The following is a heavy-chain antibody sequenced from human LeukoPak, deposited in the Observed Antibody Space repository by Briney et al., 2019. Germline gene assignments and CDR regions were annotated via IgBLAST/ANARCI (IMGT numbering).Heavy chain of an antibody. Sequence: SVKVSCKASGGTFSSYTISWVRQAPGQGLEWMGRIIPILGIANYAQKFQGRVTITADKSTSTAYMELSSLRSEDTAVYYCARKRITIFGMGFDAFDIWGQGTMVTVSS. CDR3: ARKRITIFGMGFDAFDI. D-gene: IGHD3-3*01. J-gene: IGHJ3*02. CDR2: IIPILGIA. CDR1: GGTFSSYT. V-gene: IGHV1-69*02.